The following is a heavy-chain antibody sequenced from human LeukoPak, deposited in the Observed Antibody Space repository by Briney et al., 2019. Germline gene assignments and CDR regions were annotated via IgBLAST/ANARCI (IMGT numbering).Heavy chain of an antibody. V-gene: IGHV4-59*01. CDR3: ANSGPGQLLLRK. J-gene: IGHJ4*02. Sequence: PSETLSLTCTVSGGSISSFYWSWLRQSPGKGLVWLGYIYHSGSTNYYPSFMRRLTISIDTSKNQFSQKLSSVAAADTAVYYCANSGPGQLLLRKWGQGTLVTVSS. CDR2: IYHSGST. CDR1: GGSISSFY. D-gene: IGHD2-2*01.